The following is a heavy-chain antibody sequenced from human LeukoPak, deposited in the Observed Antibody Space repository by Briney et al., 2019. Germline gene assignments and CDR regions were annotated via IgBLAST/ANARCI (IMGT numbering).Heavy chain of an antibody. CDR2: ISWHSANI. V-gene: IGHV3-9*01. D-gene: IGHD4-23*01. J-gene: IGHJ3*01. CDR1: GNYL. Sequence: GGSLRLSCAASGNYLMHWVRQAPGKGLEWVSGISWHSANIDYADSVKGRFTISRDNAKNSLYLQMNSLRPEDTALYYCVRDSGSTTVLIDDAFDLWGQGTMVTVSS. CDR3: VRDSGSTTVLIDDAFDL.